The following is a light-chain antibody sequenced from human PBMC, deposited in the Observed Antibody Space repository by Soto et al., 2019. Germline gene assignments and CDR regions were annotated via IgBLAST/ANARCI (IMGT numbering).Light chain of an antibody. CDR1: QSISSN. J-gene: IGKJ1*01. CDR3: LQYYTFST. V-gene: IGKV3-15*01. Sequence: EIVMTQSPATLSVSPGERATLSCWASQSISSNLAWYQQKAGQAPRLLIYGASTRATGILARFSGSGSGTEFTLTISSLQPDDFATYHCLQYYTFSTFGQGTKVDI. CDR2: GAS.